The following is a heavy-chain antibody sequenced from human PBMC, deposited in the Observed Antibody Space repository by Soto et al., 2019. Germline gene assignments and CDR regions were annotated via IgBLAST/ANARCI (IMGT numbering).Heavy chain of an antibody. D-gene: IGHD1-26*01. Sequence: PGGSLRLSCAASGFPFSSYGMHWVRQAPGKGLEWMAVISYDGSNKYYTDSVKGRFTISRDNSKNTLYLQMNSLRAEDTAVYCCAKAVGATINGAFDIWGQGTMVTVSS. CDR1: GFPFSSYG. V-gene: IGHV3-30*18. CDR2: ISYDGSNK. CDR3: AKAVGATINGAFDI. J-gene: IGHJ3*02.